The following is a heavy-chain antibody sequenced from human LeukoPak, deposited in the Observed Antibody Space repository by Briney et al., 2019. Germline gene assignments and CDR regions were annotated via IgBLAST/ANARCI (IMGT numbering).Heavy chain of an antibody. J-gene: IGHJ3*02. CDR2: MNPNSGNT. CDR3: ARGRDSSRVPFDI. Sequence: ASVKVSSKASGYTFTSYDINCVRQATGEGLEWMGWMNPNSGNTGYAQKFQGRVTMTRNTSISTAYMELSSLRSEDTAVYYCARGRDSSRVPFDIWGQGTMVTVSS. D-gene: IGHD6-13*01. V-gene: IGHV1-8*01. CDR1: GYTFTSYD.